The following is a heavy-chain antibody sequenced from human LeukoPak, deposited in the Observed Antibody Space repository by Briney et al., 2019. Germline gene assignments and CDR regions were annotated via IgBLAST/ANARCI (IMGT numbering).Heavy chain of an antibody. J-gene: IGHJ4*02. CDR1: GGSFSGHY. V-gene: IGHV4-34*01. D-gene: IGHD2/OR15-2a*01. Sequence: PSETLSLTCAVYGGSFSGHYWTWIRQSPGKGLEWIGEIHHSGGTNYNPSLNFRVTISLDTSRNQFSLKLISLTAADTAAYYCARVNRGRIDYWGQGILVTVPS. CDR2: IHHSGGT. CDR3: ARVNRGRIDY.